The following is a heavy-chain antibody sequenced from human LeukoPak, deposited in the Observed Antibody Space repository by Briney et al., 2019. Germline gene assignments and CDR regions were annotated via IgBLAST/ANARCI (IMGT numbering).Heavy chain of an antibody. CDR3: ARALVDGYKELGY. CDR1: GYTFTTYG. Sequence: ASVKVSCKASGYTFTTYGITWMRQAPGQGLEWMGWISAYNGNTNYAQKNQGRVTLTTKTSTSTAYMELRSLRSDDTAVYYCARALVDGYKELGYWGQGTLVTVSS. D-gene: IGHD5-24*01. CDR2: ISAYNGNT. V-gene: IGHV1-18*01. J-gene: IGHJ4*02.